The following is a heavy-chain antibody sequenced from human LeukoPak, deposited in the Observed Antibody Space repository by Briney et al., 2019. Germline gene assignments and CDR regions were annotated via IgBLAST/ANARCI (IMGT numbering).Heavy chain of an antibody. Sequence: GGSLRLSCAASGFTFSIYTMNWVRRAPGKGLEWVSYISSSGSTIYYADSVKGRFTISRDNAKNSLYLQMNSLRAEDTAVYYCARDSGVTAMAGDYWGQGTLVTVSS. V-gene: IGHV3-48*04. CDR3: ARDSGVTAMAGDY. CDR1: GFTFSIYT. CDR2: ISSSGSTI. J-gene: IGHJ4*02. D-gene: IGHD5-18*01.